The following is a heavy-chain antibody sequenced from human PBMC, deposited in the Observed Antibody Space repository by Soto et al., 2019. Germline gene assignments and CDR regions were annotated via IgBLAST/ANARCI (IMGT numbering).Heavy chain of an antibody. D-gene: IGHD2-2*01. V-gene: IGHV1-3*01. J-gene: IGHJ6*03. CDR2: INAGNGNT. CDR3: ARGHLAVVPVASWFYYMDV. CDR1: GYTFTNYA. Sequence: QVQLVQSGAEMEKPGASVKVSCKASGYTFTNYAVHWVRQAPGQRLEWMGWINAGNGNTRFSQNLQGRVTITRDTSARTVYMELSSLRSEDTAVYYCARGHLAVVPVASWFYYMDVWGKGTTVTVSS.